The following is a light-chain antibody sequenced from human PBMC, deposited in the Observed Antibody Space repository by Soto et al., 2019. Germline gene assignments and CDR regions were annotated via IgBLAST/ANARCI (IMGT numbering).Light chain of an antibody. Sequence: EVVWTQTPDTLSLSPGERATLSCRASQSVSSYLAWYQQKPGQAPRLLIYGASSRATGIPDRFSGSGSGTDFTLTINSLHPEDFATYYCQQSYSTPITFGQGTRLEI. CDR2: GAS. J-gene: IGKJ5*01. CDR1: QSVSSY. CDR3: QQSYSTPIT. V-gene: IGKV3-11*01.